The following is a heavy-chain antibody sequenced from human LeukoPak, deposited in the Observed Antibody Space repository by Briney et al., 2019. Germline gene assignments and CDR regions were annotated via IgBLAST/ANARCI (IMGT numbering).Heavy chain of an antibody. CDR2: INPKSGGT. J-gene: IGHJ4*02. CDR1: GYTFTGYY. D-gene: IGHD3-3*01. Sequence: ASVKVSCKASGYTFTGYYMHWVRQAPGQGLEWMGRINPKSGGTNYAQKFQGRVTITRNTSISTAYMELSSLRSEDTAVYYCARALFGVVNPGDDYWGQGTLVTVSS. V-gene: IGHV1-2*06. CDR3: ARALFGVVNPGDDY.